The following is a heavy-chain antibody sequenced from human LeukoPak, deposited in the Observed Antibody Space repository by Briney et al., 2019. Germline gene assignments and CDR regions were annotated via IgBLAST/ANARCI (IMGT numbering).Heavy chain of an antibody. CDR3: ARDPGGSSPWNWFDP. Sequence: PGRSLRLSCVASGFTFSSHGMHWARQAPGKGLEWVAIIWYDGINKYYADSVKGRFTISRDNSKNTLYLQMNSLRAEDTAVYYCARDPGGSSPWNWFDPWGQGTLVTVSS. CDR2: IWYDGINK. D-gene: IGHD6-13*01. J-gene: IGHJ5*02. CDR1: GFTFSSHG. V-gene: IGHV3-33*01.